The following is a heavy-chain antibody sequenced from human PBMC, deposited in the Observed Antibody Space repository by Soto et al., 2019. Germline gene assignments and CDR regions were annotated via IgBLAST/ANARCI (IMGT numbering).Heavy chain of an antibody. CDR3: ARDFDYGDYYYGMDV. CDR1: GGSISSGGYY. J-gene: IGHJ6*02. V-gene: IGHV4-31*03. CDR2: IYYSGST. Sequence: SETLSLTCTVSGGSISSGGYYWSWIRQHPGKGLEWIGHIYYSGSTYYNPSLKSRVTISVDTSKNQFSLKLSSVTAADTAVYYCARDFDYGDYYYGMDVWGQGTTVTVSS. D-gene: IGHD4-17*01.